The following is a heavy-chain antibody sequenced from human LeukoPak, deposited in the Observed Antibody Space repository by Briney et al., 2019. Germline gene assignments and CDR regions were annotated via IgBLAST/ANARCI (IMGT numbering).Heavy chain of an antibody. J-gene: IGHJ6*02. V-gene: IGHV1-18*01. CDR3: ARERRSPYSSSFDYYGMDV. CDR2: ISAYNGNT. D-gene: IGHD6-6*01. Sequence: HWASVKVSCKASGYTFTSYGISWVRQAPGQGLEWMGWISAYNGNTNYAQKLQGRVTMTTDTSTSTAYMELRSLRSDDTAVYYCARERRSPYSSSFDYYGMDVWGQGTTVTVSS. CDR1: GYTFTSYG.